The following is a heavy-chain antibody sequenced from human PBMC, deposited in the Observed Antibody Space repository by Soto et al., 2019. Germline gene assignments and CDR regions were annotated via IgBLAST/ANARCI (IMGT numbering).Heavy chain of an antibody. CDR2: ISGSTGST. CDR3: AKDRYCSGGSCSSPAYFDY. Sequence: EVQLLESGGGLIQPGGSLRVSCAASGFTFSNYAMTWVRQDPGRGLEWVSTISGSTGSTYYADSVKGRFTISRDNSKNTLFLQLNSLRAEDTAVYYCAKDRYCSGGSCSSPAYFDYWGQGTLVTVSS. CDR1: GFTFSNYA. D-gene: IGHD2-15*01. J-gene: IGHJ4*02. V-gene: IGHV3-23*01.